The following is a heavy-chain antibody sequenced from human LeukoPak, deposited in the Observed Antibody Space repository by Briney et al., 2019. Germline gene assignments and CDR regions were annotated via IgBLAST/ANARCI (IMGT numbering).Heavy chain of an antibody. J-gene: IGHJ4*02. D-gene: IGHD6-19*01. V-gene: IGHV1-18*01. CDR3: VRDLGIAVAGTVVDY. CDR1: GYTFTSYG. Sequence: ASVKVSCKASGYTFTSYGISWVRQAPGQGLELIGWISAYNGNTNYAQKLQGRFTMTTDTSTSTAYMELRSLRSDDTAVYYCVRDLGIAVAGTVVDYWGQGTLVTVSS. CDR2: ISAYNGNT.